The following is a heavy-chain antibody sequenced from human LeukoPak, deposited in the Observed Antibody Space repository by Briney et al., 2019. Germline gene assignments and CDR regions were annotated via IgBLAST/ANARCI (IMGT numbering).Heavy chain of an antibody. D-gene: IGHD2-8*01. J-gene: IGHJ6*02. CDR3: ARHRTKFYYYGMDV. CDR1: GGSIRSSYYY. Sequence: SETLSLTCTVSGGSIRSSYYYWGWIRQPPGKGLEWIGSIYDSGSTYYNPSLKSRVTISVDTSKNQFSLKLNSVTAADTAVYYCARHRTKFYYYGMDVWGQGTTVTVSS. CDR2: IYDSGST. V-gene: IGHV4-39*01.